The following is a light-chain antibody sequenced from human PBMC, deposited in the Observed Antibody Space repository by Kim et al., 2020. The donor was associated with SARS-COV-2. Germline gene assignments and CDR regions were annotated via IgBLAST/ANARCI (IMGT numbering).Light chain of an antibody. V-gene: IGKV3-20*01. CDR2: AIS. CDR1: QMFITIH. J-gene: IGKJ1*01. CDR3: QQYADSPPT. Sequence: PEERATHSCRAGQMFITIHLAWYQQKPGQAPRLIIYAISNRATAIPDRFSGSGAGTDFTLTISRLEPEDFAVYYCQQYADSPPTFGQGTKVEIK.